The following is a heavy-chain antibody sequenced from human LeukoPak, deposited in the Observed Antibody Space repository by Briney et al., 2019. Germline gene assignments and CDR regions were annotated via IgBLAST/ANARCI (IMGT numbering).Heavy chain of an antibody. D-gene: IGHD4-17*01. CDR3: ASGTFDDYGDYDRGDYFDH. Sequence: SETLSLTCTVSGASISSRSSSWGWVRQPPGKGPEWIGSIYYSGLTYDNPSLKSRVSISVDPSKNHFSLKVSSVTAADTAVYYCASGTFDDYGDYDRGDYFDHWGQGTLVTVSS. J-gene: IGHJ4*02. CDR2: IYYSGLT. V-gene: IGHV4-39*02. CDR1: GASISSRSSS.